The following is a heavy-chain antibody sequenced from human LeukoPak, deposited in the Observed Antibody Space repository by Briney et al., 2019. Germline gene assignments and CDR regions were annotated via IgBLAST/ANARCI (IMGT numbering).Heavy chain of an antibody. CDR3: XRVKGYCSDTXXLXXLDY. J-gene: IGHJ4*02. CDR2: TXXXXKWYN. Sequence: SQTLSLTCAISGDSVPSNSAAWNWVRQSPSRGLERLGXTXXXXKWYNDYAVSVKSRITINPDTSKNQFSLQLNSVTPEDTAVYXXXRVKGYCSDTXXLXXLDYWGQGTLVTVSS. D-gene: IGHD2-2*01. V-gene: IGHV6-1*01. CDR1: GDSVPSNSAA.